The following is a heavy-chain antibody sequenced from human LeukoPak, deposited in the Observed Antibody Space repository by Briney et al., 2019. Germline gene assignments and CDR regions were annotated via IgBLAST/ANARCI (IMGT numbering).Heavy chain of an antibody. J-gene: IGHJ4*02. CDR3: AVPYSSGWYWPFDY. D-gene: IGHD6-19*01. Sequence: GGSLRLSCAASGFTFSSYGMHWVRQAPGKGLEWVAVISYDGSNKYYADSVKGRFTISRDNSKNTLYLQMYSLRAEDTAVFYCAVPYSSGWYWPFDYWGQGTLVTVSS. V-gene: IGHV3-30*03. CDR1: GFTFSSYG. CDR2: ISYDGSNK.